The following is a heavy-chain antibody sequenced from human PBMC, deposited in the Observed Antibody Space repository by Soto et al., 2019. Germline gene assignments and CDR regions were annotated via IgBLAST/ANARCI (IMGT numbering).Heavy chain of an antibody. CDR1: GFTFDDYT. J-gene: IGHJ6*02. CDR2: ISRDGGST. CDR3: AKDMGTVTQYSRSWVDYYYGMDV. V-gene: IGHV3-43*01. D-gene: IGHD6-13*01. Sequence: EVQLVESGGVVVQPGGSLRLSCAASGFTFDDYTMHWVRQAPGKGLEWVSLISRDGGSTYYADSVKGRFTISRDNSKNSLYLQMNSLRTEDTALYYCAKDMGTVTQYSRSWVDYYYGMDVWGQGTTVTVSS.